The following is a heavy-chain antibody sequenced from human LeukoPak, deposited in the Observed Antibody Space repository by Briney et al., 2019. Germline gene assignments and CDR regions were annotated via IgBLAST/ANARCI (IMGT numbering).Heavy chain of an antibody. V-gene: IGHV3-7*01. D-gene: IGHD5-18*01. CDR2: INQDESQK. CDR3: ARDPHTALDY. J-gene: IGHJ4*02. Sequence: GGSLRLSCAASGFSFSTQRMHWVRQAPGKGLEWVANINQDESQKYYVGSVEGRFTISRDNAKNSLYLDMNSLRAEDTAVYYCARDPHTALDYWGQGTLVTVSS. CDR1: GFSFSTQR.